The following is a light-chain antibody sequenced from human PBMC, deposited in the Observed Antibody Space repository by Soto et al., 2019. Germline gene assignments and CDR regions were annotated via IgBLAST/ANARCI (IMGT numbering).Light chain of an antibody. CDR2: EVS. V-gene: IGLV2-14*01. Sequence: QSALNQPASVSGSPGQSITISCTGTSSDVGGYNYVSWYQQHPGKAPKLMIYEVSNRPSGVSNRFSGSKSGNTASLTISGLQAEDEADYYCSSYTSSSSPYVFRTGTKVTVL. CDR1: SSDVGGYNY. J-gene: IGLJ1*01. CDR3: SSYTSSSSPYV.